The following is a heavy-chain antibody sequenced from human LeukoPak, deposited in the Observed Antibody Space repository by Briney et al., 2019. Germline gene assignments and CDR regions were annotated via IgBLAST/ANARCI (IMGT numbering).Heavy chain of an antibody. CDR3: ARDWSTVTQNPVDY. CDR2: IIPILGIA. CDR1: GGTFSSYA. J-gene: IGHJ4*02. V-gene: IGHV1-69*04. Sequence: SVKVSCKASGGTFSSYAISWVRQAPGQGLEWMGRIIPILGIANYAQKFQGRVTITADKSTSTAHMELSSLRSEDTAVYYCARDWSTVTQNPVDYWGQGTLVTVSS. D-gene: IGHD4-17*01.